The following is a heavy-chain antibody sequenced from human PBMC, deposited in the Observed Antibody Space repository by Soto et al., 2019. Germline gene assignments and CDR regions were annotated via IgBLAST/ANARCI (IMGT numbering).Heavy chain of an antibody. CDR2: IYYSGST. CDR1: GASISYGGFS. D-gene: IGHD6-13*01. CDR3: ARDNRIAAAGIVY. Sequence: PSETLSLTCTVFGASISYGGFSWGWIRQSPGKGLEWIGYIYYSGSTYYNPSLKSRVTISVDTSKNQFSLKLSSVTAADTAVYYCARDNRIAAAGIVYWGQGTLVTVSS. J-gene: IGHJ4*02. V-gene: IGHV4-30-2*05.